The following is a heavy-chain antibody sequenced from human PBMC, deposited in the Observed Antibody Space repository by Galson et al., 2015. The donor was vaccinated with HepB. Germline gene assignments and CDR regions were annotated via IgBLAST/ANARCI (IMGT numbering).Heavy chain of an antibody. CDR1: GYTFTGYY. Sequence: SVTVSCKASGYTFTGYYMHWVRQAPGQGLEWMGWINPNSGGTNYAQKFQGRVTMTRDTSISTAYMELSRLRSDDTAVYYCASDATYCGGDCYSVFDYWGQGTLVTVSS. J-gene: IGHJ4*02. D-gene: IGHD2-21*02. CDR2: INPNSGGT. V-gene: IGHV1-2*02. CDR3: ASDATYCGGDCYSVFDY.